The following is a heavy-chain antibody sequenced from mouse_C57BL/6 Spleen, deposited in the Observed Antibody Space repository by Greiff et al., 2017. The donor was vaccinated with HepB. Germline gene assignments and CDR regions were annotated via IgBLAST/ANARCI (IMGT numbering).Heavy chain of an antibody. D-gene: IGHD1-1*01. J-gene: IGHJ1*03. V-gene: IGHV1-15*01. CDR2: IDPETGGT. CDR3: TRFYYGRELNFDV. Sequence: QVQLQQSGAELVRPGASVTLSCKASGYTFTDYEMHWVKQTPVHGLEWIGAIDPETGGTAYNQKFKGKAILTADKSSSTAYMELRSLTSEDSAVYYCTRFYYGRELNFDVWGTGTTVTVSS. CDR1: GYTFTDYE.